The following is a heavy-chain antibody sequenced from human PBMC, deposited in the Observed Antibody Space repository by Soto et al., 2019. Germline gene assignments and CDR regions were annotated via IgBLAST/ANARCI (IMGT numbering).Heavy chain of an antibody. CDR3: ARDSKAGDSYYYYYMDV. V-gene: IGHV3-74*01. CDR1: GFTFSSYW. D-gene: IGHD2-2*01. Sequence: GGSLRLSCAASGFTFSSYWMHWVRQAPGKGLVWVSRINSDGSSTSYADSVKGRFTISRDNAKNTLYLQMNSLRAEDTAVYYCARDSKAGDSYYYYYMDVWGKGTTVTVSS. CDR2: INSDGSST. J-gene: IGHJ6*03.